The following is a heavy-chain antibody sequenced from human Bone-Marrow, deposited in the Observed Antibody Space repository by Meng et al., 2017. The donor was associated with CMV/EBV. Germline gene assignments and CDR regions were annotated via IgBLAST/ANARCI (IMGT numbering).Heavy chain of an antibody. CDR1: GYTFTNYD. J-gene: IGHJ4*02. D-gene: IGHD3-10*01. V-gene: IGHV1-8*01. CDR3: ARGGDYYGSGPIDY. Sequence: ASVKVSCKASGYTFTNYDINWVRQATGQGPEWMGWMNPNNGNTGYAQKLQGRVTMTTDTSTSTAYMELRSLRSDDTAVYYCARGGDYYGSGPIDYWGQGTLVTVSS. CDR2: MNPNNGNT.